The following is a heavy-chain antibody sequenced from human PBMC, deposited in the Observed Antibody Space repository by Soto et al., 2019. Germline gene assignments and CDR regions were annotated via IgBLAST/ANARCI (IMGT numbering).Heavy chain of an antibody. CDR3: ARVVNMVRGVIIEGLDY. CDR2: ISAYNGNT. V-gene: IGHV1-18*01. CDR1: GYTFTSYG. D-gene: IGHD3-10*01. Sequence: QVQLVQSGAEVKKPGASVKVSCKASGYTFTSYGISWVRQAPGQGLEWMGWISAYNGNTNYAQKLQGRVTMTTDTSTSTAYMELRSLRSEHTAVYYCARVVNMVRGVIIEGLDYWGQGTLVTVSS. J-gene: IGHJ4*02.